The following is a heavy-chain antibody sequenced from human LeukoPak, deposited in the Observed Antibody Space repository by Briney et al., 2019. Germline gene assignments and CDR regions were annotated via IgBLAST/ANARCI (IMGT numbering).Heavy chain of an antibody. CDR3: ARLGSGSLRPYHFDH. V-gene: IGHV3-23*01. CDR2: ISDNGGST. J-gene: IGHJ4*02. D-gene: IGHD3-10*01. CDR1: GFTFYNYA. Sequence: GGSLRLSCAASGFTFYNYAMTWVRQAPGKGLEWFSGISDNGGSTYHAVSVRGRFTISRDNSKNTLYLQMNSLIAEDTAVYYCARLGSGSLRPYHFDHRGQGSLVTVSS.